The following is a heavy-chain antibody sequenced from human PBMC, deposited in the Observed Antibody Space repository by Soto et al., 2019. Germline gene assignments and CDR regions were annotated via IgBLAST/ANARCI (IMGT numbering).Heavy chain of an antibody. CDR1: GFTFSIFT. Sequence: QVQLVESGGGVVQPGRSLRLSCAASGFTFSIFTMHWVRQAPGKGLEWVTVISYDGSNKYYADSVKGRFTISRDNSKNTLYLQMNSLRAEDTAMYYCARLRPGLIVATITLDYWGQGTLVTVSS. CDR3: ARLRPGLIVATITLDY. J-gene: IGHJ4*02. D-gene: IGHD5-12*01. V-gene: IGHV3-30-3*01. CDR2: ISYDGSNK.